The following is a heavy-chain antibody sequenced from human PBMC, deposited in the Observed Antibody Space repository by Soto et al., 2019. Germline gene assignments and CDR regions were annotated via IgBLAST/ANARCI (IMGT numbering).Heavy chain of an antibody. J-gene: IGHJ3*02. Sequence: EVQLVESGGGLVQPGRSLRLSCAASGFTFDDYAMHWVRQAPGKGLEWVSGISWNSGSIGYADSVKGRFTISRDNAKNYLYLQMNSLRDEDTALYYCAKERGIAVDAFDIWGQGTMVTVSS. D-gene: IGHD6-19*01. CDR1: GFTFDDYA. CDR2: ISWNSGSI. V-gene: IGHV3-9*01. CDR3: AKERGIAVDAFDI.